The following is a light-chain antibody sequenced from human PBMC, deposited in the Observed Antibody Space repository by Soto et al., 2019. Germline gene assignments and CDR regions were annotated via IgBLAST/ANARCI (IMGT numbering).Light chain of an antibody. Sequence: QSVLTQPASVSGSPGQSITISCTGTGSDIGTYNLVSWYQQHPGGVPKLIIYVATQRPSGVSNRFSGSKSGNTASLTISGLQAEDEADYYCCSYADTDTLIFGGGTKLTGL. CDR2: VAT. CDR3: CSYADTDTLI. J-gene: IGLJ2*01. V-gene: IGLV2-23*01. CDR1: GSDIGTYNL.